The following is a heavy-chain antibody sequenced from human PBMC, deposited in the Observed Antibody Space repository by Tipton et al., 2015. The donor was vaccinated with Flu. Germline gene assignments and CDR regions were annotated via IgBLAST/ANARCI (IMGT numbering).Heavy chain of an antibody. V-gene: IGHV3-74*01. J-gene: IGHJ4*02. D-gene: IGHD2-21*02. Sequence: CAASGFTFSSYWMHWVRQAPGKGLVWVSRINSDGSSTSYADSVKGRFTISRDNAKNTLYLQMNSLRAEDTAVCYCARDRGMVTAMLDYWGQGTLVTVSS. CDR1: GFTFSSYW. CDR3: ARDRGMVTAMLDY. CDR2: INSDGSST.